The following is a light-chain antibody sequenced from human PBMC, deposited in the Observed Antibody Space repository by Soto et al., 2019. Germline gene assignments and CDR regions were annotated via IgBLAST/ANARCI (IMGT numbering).Light chain of an antibody. CDR1: QTISSN. V-gene: IGKV3-15*01. CDR2: SAS. CDR3: QQYHNWPWT. Sequence: DRVMTQSPATLSVSPGDRATLSCRASQTISSNLAWYQQKPGQAPRLLILSASTRATGIPARFSGSGSGTEFTLTISSLQSEDFAVYYCQQYHNWPWTFGQGTEVEIK. J-gene: IGKJ1*01.